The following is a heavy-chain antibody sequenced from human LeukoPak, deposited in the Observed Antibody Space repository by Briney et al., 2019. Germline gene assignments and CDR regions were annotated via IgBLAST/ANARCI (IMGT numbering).Heavy chain of an antibody. CDR1: GYTFTGYY. CDR2: INPNSGGT. CDR3: ARDSAETTGTTEDAFDI. J-gene: IGHJ3*02. V-gene: IGHV1-2*02. Sequence: ASVKVSCKASGYTFTGYYMHWVRQAPGQGLEWMGWINPNSGGTNYAQKLQGRVTMTTDTSTSTAYMELRSLRSDDTAVYYCARDSAETTGTTEDAFDIWGQGTMVTVSS. D-gene: IGHD1-1*01.